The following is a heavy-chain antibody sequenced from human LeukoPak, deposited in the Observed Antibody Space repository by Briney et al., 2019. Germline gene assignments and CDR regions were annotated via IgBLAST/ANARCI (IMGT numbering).Heavy chain of an antibody. CDR2: IKSKTAGGTI. CDR3: TTGESMVGTTIHIRWAD. CDR1: GFTFSNAW. D-gene: IGHD1-26*01. V-gene: IGHV3-15*01. Sequence: GGSLRLSCAASGFTFSNAWMTWVRQTPGKGLEWVGRIKSKTAGGTIDYAAPVKGRFTISRDDSKNTLYLQMNSLKTEDTAVYYCTTGESMVGTTIHIRWADWGQGTLVTVSS. J-gene: IGHJ4*02.